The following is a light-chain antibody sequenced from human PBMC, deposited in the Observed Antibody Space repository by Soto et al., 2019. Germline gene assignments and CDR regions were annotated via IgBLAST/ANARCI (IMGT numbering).Light chain of an antibody. CDR2: DNN. J-gene: IGLJ1*01. Sequence: QSVLTQPPSVSAAPGQKVTISCSGSSSNIGNNYVFWYQHLPGTAPKLLIYDNNKRPSGIPDRFSGSKSGTSATLGITGLQTGDEADYYCGTWDSSLSVYVFGTGTKVTVL. CDR3: GTWDSSLSVYV. CDR1: SSNIGNNY. V-gene: IGLV1-51*01.